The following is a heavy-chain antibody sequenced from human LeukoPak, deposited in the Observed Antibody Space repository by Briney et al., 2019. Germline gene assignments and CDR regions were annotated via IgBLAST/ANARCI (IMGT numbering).Heavy chain of an antibody. Sequence: ASVKVSCKVSGYTLTELSMHWVRQAPGKGLEWMGGFDPEDGETIYAQKFQGRVTMTEDTSTDTAYMELRSLRSDDTAVYYCARGSGSYRSQFDYWGQGTLVTVPS. CDR2: FDPEDGET. J-gene: IGHJ4*02. CDR3: ARGSGSYRSQFDY. D-gene: IGHD1-26*01. V-gene: IGHV1-24*01. CDR1: GYTLTELS.